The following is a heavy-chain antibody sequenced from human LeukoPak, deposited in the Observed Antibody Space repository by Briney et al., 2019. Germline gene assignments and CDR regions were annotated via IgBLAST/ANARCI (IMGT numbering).Heavy chain of an antibody. CDR3: ARIGGGSWRNPGYWFDP. Sequence: PSETLSLTCAVSGASISSASDYWGWIRQPPGKGLEWLGSIYYGGSTYDNPYLRGRVTISVDTSKNQFSLKLPSVTAADTAVYYCARIGGGSWRNPGYWFDPWGQGNLVTVSS. J-gene: IGHJ5*02. CDR2: IYYGGST. V-gene: IGHV4-39*01. D-gene: IGHD2-15*01. CDR1: GASISSASDY.